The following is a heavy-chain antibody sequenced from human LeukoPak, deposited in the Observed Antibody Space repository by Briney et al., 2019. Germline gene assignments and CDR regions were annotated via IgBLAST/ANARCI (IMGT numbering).Heavy chain of an antibody. V-gene: IGHV4-39*01. D-gene: IGHD3-10*01. CDR1: GDSITSNNYY. CDR3: ARRSHSGTHIDF. J-gene: IGHJ4*02. Sequence: SETLSLTCSVSGDSITSNNYYWGWIRQPPGKGLGWIGNIYYSGTTYYNPSLKSRVTISADTSKNQFSLKVDSVTAADTAVYYCARRSHSGTHIDFWGQGTLVTVSS. CDR2: IYYSGTT.